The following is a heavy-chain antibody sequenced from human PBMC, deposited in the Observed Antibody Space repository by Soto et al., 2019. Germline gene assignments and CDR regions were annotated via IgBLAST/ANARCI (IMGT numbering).Heavy chain of an antibody. J-gene: IGHJ4*02. CDR2: IRSKANSYAT. CDR3: TASGYDTFVDY. D-gene: IGHD5-12*01. V-gene: IGHV3-73*01. Sequence: TGGSLRLSCTASGVTFSGSAMHRVRQASEKGLEWVGRIRSKANSYATAYAASVKGRFTISRDDSKNTAYLQMNSLKTEDTAVYYCTASGYDTFVDYWGRGSLVTVSS. CDR1: GVTFSGSA.